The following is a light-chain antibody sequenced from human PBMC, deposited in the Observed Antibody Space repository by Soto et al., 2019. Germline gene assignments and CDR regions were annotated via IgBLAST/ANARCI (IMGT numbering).Light chain of an antibody. J-gene: IGKJ2*01. V-gene: IGKV3D-15*01. CDR2: GGS. CDR1: QSFRGL. Sequence: PVERATLSCRASQSFRGLLAWYQQKPGQPPRLLLYGGSIRATGIPARFSGSGSGTDFTLTIGSLQSEDFAVYYCQQSNKWPYTFGQGTKVDIK. CDR3: QQSNKWPYT.